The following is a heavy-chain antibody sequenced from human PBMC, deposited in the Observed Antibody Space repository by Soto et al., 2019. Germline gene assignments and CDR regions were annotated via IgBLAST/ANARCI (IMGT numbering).Heavy chain of an antibody. V-gene: IGHV3-74*01. Sequence: EVQLVESGGGLVQPGGPREPSFPASGSTLSTNGIPWARQLQGKGLVWVSRINSDGSSTSYADSVKGRFTISRDNAKNTLYLQMNSLRAEDTAVYYCVRTSLVVAAATREDYWGQGTLVTVSS. J-gene: IGHJ4*02. CDR2: INSDGSST. D-gene: IGHD2-15*01. CDR1: GSTLSTNG. CDR3: VRTSLVVAAATREDY.